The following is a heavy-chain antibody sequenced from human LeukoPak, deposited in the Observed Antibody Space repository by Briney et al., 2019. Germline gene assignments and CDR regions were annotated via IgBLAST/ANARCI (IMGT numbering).Heavy chain of an antibody. D-gene: IGHD3-3*01. J-gene: IGHJ4*02. CDR2: IYTSGST. V-gene: IGHV4-4*07. Sequence: SETLSLTCTVSGGSISSYYWSWIRQPAGKGLEWIWRIYTSGSTNYNPSLKSRVTMSVDTSKNQFSLKLSSVTAADTAVYYCARLVRLDDFWSGYFYDYWGQGTLVTVSS. CDR3: ARLVRLDDFWSGYFYDY. CDR1: GGSISSYY.